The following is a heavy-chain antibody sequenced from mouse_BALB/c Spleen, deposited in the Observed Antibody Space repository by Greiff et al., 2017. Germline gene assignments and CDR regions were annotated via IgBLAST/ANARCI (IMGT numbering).Heavy chain of an antibody. D-gene: IGHD2-1*01. Sequence: EVQVVESGGGLVKPGGSLKLSCAASGFTFSDYYMYWVRQTPEKRLEWVATISDGGSYTYYPDSVKGRFTISRDNAKNNLYLQMSSLKSEDTAMYYCARDRGNYLDYWGQGTTLTVSS. CDR3: ARDRGNYLDY. CDR1: GFTFSDYY. CDR2: ISDGGSYT. V-gene: IGHV5-4*02. J-gene: IGHJ2*01.